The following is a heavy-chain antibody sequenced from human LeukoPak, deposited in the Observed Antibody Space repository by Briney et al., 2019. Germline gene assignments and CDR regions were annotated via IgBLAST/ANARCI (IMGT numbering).Heavy chain of an antibody. J-gene: IGHJ6*03. CDR1: GFTFSSYW. CDR3: ARGLYQGYMDV. D-gene: IGHD2-15*01. Sequence: GGSLRLSCAASGFTFSSYWMSWVRQAPGKGLEWVANIKQDGSEKYYVDSVKGRFTISRDNAKNSLYLQMNSLRAEDTGVYYCARGLYQGYMDVWGKGTTVTVSS. CDR2: IKQDGSEK. V-gene: IGHV3-7*01.